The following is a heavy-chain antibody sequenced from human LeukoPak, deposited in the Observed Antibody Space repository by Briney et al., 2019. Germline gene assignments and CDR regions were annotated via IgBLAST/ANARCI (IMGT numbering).Heavy chain of an antibody. Sequence: GGSLRLSCAASGFTFSSYGMTWVRQAPGKGLEWVSGISGSGDNTWYADSVKGRFTISRDNSKNTLYLQMNSLRAEDTAVYYCARGGSGTRNWFDPWGQGTLVTVSS. V-gene: IGHV3-23*01. D-gene: IGHD3-10*01. J-gene: IGHJ5*02. CDR2: ISGSGDNT. CDR3: ARGGSGTRNWFDP. CDR1: GFTFSSYG.